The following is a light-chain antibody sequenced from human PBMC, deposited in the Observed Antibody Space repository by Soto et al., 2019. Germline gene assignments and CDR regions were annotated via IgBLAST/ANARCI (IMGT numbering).Light chain of an antibody. Sequence: QSALTQPASVSGSPGQSITISCTGTSSDVGNYNYVSWYQQHPGKVPKLMIYEVSHRPSGVSDRFSGSKSGSTASLTISGLQAEDEADYYCSSFTPTYTWVFGGGTKLTVL. CDR2: EVS. V-gene: IGLV2-14*01. CDR3: SSFTPTYTWV. CDR1: SSDVGNYNY. J-gene: IGLJ3*02.